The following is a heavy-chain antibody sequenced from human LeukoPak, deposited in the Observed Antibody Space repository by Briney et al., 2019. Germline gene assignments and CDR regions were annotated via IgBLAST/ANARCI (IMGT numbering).Heavy chain of an antibody. CDR1: GGTFSSYA. V-gene: IGHV1-69*04. Sequence: SVKVSCKASGGTFSSYAISWVRQALGQGLEWVGRIIPILGIANYAQKFQGRVTITADKSTSTAYMELSSLRSEDTAVYYCARGLGHYYYYYMDVWGKGTTVTVSS. CDR3: ARGLGHYYYYYMDV. D-gene: IGHD7-27*01. J-gene: IGHJ6*03. CDR2: IIPILGIA.